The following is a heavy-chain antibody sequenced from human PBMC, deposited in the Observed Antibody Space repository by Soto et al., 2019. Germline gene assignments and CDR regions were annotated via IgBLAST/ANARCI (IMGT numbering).Heavy chain of an antibody. CDR3: ARDPSDYDFWSACYY. CDR1: GYTFTSYA. CDR2: INAGNGNT. V-gene: IGHV1-3*01. J-gene: IGHJ4*02. D-gene: IGHD3-3*01. Sequence: QVQLVQSGAEVKKPGASVKVSCKASGYTFTSYAMHWVRQAPGQRLEWMGWINAGNGNTKYSQKFQGRVTITRDTSASTAYLELSSLRSEDTAVYCGARDPSDYDFWSACYYWGQGTLVSVSP.